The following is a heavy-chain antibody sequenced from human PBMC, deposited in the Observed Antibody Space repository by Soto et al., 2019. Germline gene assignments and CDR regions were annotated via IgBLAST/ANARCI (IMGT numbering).Heavy chain of an antibody. Sequence: QVQLVQSGAEVKKPGSSVKVSCKASGGTFSSYAISWVRQAPGQGLEWMGGIIPIFGTANYAQKFQGRVTLRADESTSTAYRELSSLRSEDTAVYYCASKPRDGCSGGSCYHLWGQGTLVTVSS. D-gene: IGHD2-15*01. CDR2: IIPIFGTA. J-gene: IGHJ5*02. CDR1: GGTFSSYA. V-gene: IGHV1-69*12. CDR3: ASKPRDGCSGGSCYHL.